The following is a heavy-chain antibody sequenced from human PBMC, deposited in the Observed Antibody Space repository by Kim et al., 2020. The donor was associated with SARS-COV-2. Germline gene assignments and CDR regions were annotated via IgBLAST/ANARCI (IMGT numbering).Heavy chain of an antibody. Sequence: GGSLRLSCAASGFTFSSYAMSWVRQAPGKGLEWVSAISGSGGSTYYADSVKGRFTISRDNSKNTLYLQMNSLRAEDTAVYYCAKTLCSSTSCYTGPPYWGQGTLVTVSS. D-gene: IGHD2-2*02. J-gene: IGHJ4*02. CDR3: AKTLCSSTSCYTGPPY. CDR2: ISGSGGST. V-gene: IGHV3-23*01. CDR1: GFTFSSYA.